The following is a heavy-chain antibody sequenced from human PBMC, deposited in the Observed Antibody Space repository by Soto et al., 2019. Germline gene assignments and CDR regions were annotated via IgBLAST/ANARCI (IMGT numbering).Heavy chain of an antibody. CDR3: AREGDFWSGNYYYYGIDA. CDR1: VGSISSTIYY. V-gene: IGHV4-61*01. CDR2: IYYSGST. D-gene: IGHD3-3*01. Sequence: ETLSLTGTVSVGSISSTIYYWGWIPQPPGQGLEWIGYIYYSGSTNYNPSLKSRVTISVDTSKNQFSLKLSSVTAADTAVYYCAREGDFWSGNYYYYGIDAWGQGTTVTSP. J-gene: IGHJ6*02.